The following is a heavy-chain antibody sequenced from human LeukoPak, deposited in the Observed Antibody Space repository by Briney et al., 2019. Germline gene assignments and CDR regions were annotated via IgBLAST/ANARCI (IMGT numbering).Heavy chain of an antibody. V-gene: IGHV3-21*01. D-gene: IGHD3-22*01. J-gene: IGHJ4*02. CDR3: ARESLGSSGYYRDY. CDR2: ISSSSSYI. Sequence: GGSLRLSCAASGFTFSSYSMNWVRQAPGKGLEWVSSISSSSSYIYYAASVKGRSTISRDNAKNSLYLQMNSLRAEDTAVYYCARESLGSSGYYRDYWGQGTLVTVSS. CDR1: GFTFSSYS.